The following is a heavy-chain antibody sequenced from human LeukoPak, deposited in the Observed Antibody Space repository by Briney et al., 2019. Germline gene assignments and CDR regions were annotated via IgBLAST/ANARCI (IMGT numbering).Heavy chain of an antibody. D-gene: IGHD3-22*01. CDR1: GYTFTRYY. V-gene: IGHV1-2*02. CDR2: INLNSGGT. J-gene: IGHJ3*02. CDR3: ARYQILGDYDSSGYYYEAFDI. Sequence: ALVKACCKAAGYTFTRYYMHRVRQSAGQGLECMGWINLNSGGTNYAQKFQGRVTMTRDTSISTAYMKLSRLRSDDTAVYYCARYQILGDYDSSGYYYEAFDIWGQGTMVTVSS.